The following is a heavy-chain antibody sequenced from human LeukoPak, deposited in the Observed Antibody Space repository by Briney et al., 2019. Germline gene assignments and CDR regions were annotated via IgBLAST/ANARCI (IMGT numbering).Heavy chain of an antibody. Sequence: GGSLRLSCAASGFTVSSNYMSWVRQAPGKGLEWVSVIYSGGSTYYAGSVKGRFTISRHNSKNTLYLQMNSLRAEDTAVYYCARAPVWQPYYYGMDVWGQGTTVTVSS. CDR1: GFTVSSNY. V-gene: IGHV3-53*04. J-gene: IGHJ6*02. CDR2: IYSGGST. CDR3: ARAPVWQPYYYGMDV. D-gene: IGHD2-21*01.